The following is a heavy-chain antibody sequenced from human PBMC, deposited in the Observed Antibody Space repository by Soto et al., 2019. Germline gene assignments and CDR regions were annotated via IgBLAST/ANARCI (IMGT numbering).Heavy chain of an antibody. Sequence: GEFLKHSSKGSGYSLTSYWIGWVSKKKGKGLEWMGIIYPGDSDTRYSPSFQGQVTISADKSISTAYLQWSSLKASDTAIYYCARSRDFWSGYILFDPWGQGTLVTAPQ. D-gene: IGHD3-3*01. CDR1: GYSLTSYW. V-gene: IGHV5-51*01. J-gene: IGHJ5*02. CDR2: IYPGDSDT. CDR3: ARSRDFWSGYILFDP.